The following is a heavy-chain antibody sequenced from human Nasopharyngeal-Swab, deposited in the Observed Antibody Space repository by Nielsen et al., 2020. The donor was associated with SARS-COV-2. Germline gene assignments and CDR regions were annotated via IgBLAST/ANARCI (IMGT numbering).Heavy chain of an antibody. CDR1: GSSVSRNY. CDR3: AYSSYYDILTGLSYAFDY. D-gene: IGHD3-9*01. V-gene: IGHV3-53*04. J-gene: IGHJ4*02. CDR2: IYRSGDT. Sequence: GESLKISCAVSGSSVSRNYMSWVRQAPGKGLEWVSVIYRSGDTFYADSVKGRFTISRLNSKNSLYLQMNSLRPEDTAVYYCAYSSYYDILTGLSYAFDYWGQGTLVTVSS.